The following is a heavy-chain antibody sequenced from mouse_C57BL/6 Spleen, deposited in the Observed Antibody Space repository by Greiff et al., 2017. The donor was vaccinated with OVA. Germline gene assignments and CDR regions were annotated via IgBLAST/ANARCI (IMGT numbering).Heavy chain of an antibody. V-gene: IGHV2-2*01. Sequence: QVQLQQSGPGLVQPSQSLSITCTVSGFSLTSYGVHWVRQSPGKGLEWLGVIWSGGSTDYNAAFISRLSISKDNSKSQVFFKMNSLQADDTAIYYCARNSAEYFDVWGTGTTVTVSS. CDR2: IWSGGST. CDR1: GFSLTSYG. CDR3: ARNSAEYFDV. J-gene: IGHJ1*03.